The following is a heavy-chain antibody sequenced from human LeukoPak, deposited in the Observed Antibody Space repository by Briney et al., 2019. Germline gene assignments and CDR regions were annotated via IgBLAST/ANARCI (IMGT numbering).Heavy chain of an antibody. CDR1: GFTFSDYY. CDR2: ISSSGSTI. Sequence: GGSLRLSCAASGFTFSDYYMSWIRQAPGKGLEWVSYISSSGSTIYYADSVKGRFTISRDNAKNSLYLQMNSLRAEDTAVYYCARVDYYDSSGYYRLSFDYWGQGTLVTVSS. V-gene: IGHV3-11*04. J-gene: IGHJ4*02. CDR3: ARVDYYDSSGYYRLSFDY. D-gene: IGHD3-22*01.